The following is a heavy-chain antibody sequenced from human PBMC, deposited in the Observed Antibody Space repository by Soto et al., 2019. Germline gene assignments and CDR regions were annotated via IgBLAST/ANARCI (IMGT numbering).Heavy chain of an antibody. J-gene: IGHJ6*02. CDR2: FDPEDGET. V-gene: IGHV1-24*01. D-gene: IGHD2-15*01. CDR3: ATCVVVVGATRLVYYYGMDV. CDR1: GYTLTELS. Sequence: ASVKVSCKXSGYTLTELSMHWVRQAPGKGLEWMGGFDPEDGETIYAQKFQGRVTMTEDTSTDTAYMELSSLRSEDTAVYYCATCVVVVGATRLVYYYGMDVWGQGTTVTV.